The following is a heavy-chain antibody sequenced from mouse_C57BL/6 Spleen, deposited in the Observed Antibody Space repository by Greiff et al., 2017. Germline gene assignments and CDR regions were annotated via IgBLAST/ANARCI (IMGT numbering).Heavy chain of an antibody. D-gene: IGHD1-1*01. Sequence: VQLQQSGPELVKPGASVKISCKASGYTFTDYYMNWVKQSHGKSLEWIGDINPNNGGTSYNQKFKGKATLTVDKSSSTAYMELRSLTSEDSAVYYCARGGDYYYGAWFAYWGQGTLVTVSA. CDR1: GYTFTDYY. V-gene: IGHV1-26*01. CDR3: ARGGDYYYGAWFAY. CDR2: INPNNGGT. J-gene: IGHJ3*01.